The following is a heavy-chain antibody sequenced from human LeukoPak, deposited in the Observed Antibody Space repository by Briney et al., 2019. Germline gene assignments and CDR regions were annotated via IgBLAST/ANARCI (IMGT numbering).Heavy chain of an antibody. CDR1: GYTFTSYY. V-gene: IGHV1-46*01. Sequence: VASVKVSCKASGYTFTSYYMHWVRQAPGQGLEWMGMINPSGGSTTFAQKFQGRVTMTRDTSTGTVYMELSSLRSEDTAVYYCARDAHSTSWSTAFDYWGQGTLVTVSS. CDR3: ARDAHSTSWSTAFDY. CDR2: INPSGGST. D-gene: IGHD6-13*01. J-gene: IGHJ4*02.